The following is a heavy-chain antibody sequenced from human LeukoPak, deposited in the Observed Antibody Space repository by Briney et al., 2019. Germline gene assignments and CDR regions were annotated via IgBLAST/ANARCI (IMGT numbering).Heavy chain of an antibody. CDR3: AREGGSYSNYFDY. CDR1: GFTFSSYG. CDR2: IYSDGIST. J-gene: IGHJ4*02. Sequence: SGGSLRLSCAASGFTFSSYGMSWVRQAPGKGLVWVSRIYSDGISTSYADSVKGRFTISRDNAKNTLYLQMNSLKAEDTAIYYCAREGGSYSNYFDYWGQGTLVTVSS. V-gene: IGHV3-74*01. D-gene: IGHD1-26*01.